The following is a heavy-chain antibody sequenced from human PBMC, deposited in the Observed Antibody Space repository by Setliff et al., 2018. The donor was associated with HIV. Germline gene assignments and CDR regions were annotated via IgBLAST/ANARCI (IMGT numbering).Heavy chain of an antibody. CDR1: GFRVTDTY. J-gene: IGHJ4*02. CDR2: IYKAGKT. V-gene: IGHV3-53*01. D-gene: IGHD5-18*01. Sequence: PGGSLRLSCEASGFRVTDTYMAWVRQAPGKGLEWVTLIYKAGKTYYADFVKGRFTIARDDTKNTVSLQMTNLEPGDTAMYYCAQGGYGGAYYVAGYWGQGTKVTVSS. CDR3: AQGGYGGAYYVAGY.